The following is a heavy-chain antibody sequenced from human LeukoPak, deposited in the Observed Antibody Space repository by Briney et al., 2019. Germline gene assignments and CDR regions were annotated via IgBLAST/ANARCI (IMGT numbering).Heavy chain of an antibody. V-gene: IGHV3-30*02. CDR1: GFTFSSYG. CDR2: IRYDGSNK. CDR3: AKDAPYSSSWSRGYNWFDP. Sequence: GGSLRLSCAASGFTFSSYGMHWVRQAPGKGLEWVAFIRYDGSNKYYADSVKGRFTISRDNSKNTLYLQMNSLRAEDTAVYYCAKDAPYSSSWSRGYNWFDPWGQGTLVTVSS. J-gene: IGHJ5*02. D-gene: IGHD6-13*01.